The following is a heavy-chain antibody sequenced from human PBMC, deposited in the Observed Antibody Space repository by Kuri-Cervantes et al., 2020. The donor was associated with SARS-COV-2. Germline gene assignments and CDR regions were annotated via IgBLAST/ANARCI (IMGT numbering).Heavy chain of an antibody. CDR1: GGSISSSSYY. V-gene: IGHV4-39*01. CDR2: IYYSGST. Sequence: SETLSLTCTVSGGSISSSSYYWGWIRQPPGKGLEWIGSIYYSGSTYYNPSLKSRVTISVDTSKNQFSLKLSSVTAADTAVYYCARHDFWSAPGIGWFDPWGQGTLVTVSS. CDR3: ARHDFWSAPGIGWFDP. D-gene: IGHD3-3*01. J-gene: IGHJ5*02.